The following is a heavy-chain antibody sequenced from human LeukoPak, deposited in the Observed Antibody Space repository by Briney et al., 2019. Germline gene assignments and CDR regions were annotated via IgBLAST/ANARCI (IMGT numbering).Heavy chain of an antibody. CDR2: IIPIFGTA. D-gene: IGHD5-24*01. V-gene: IGHV1-69*01. CDR3: ARGTGYKYNWFDP. Sequence: GSSVKVSCKASGGTFISYAISWVRQAPGQGREWMGGIIPIFGTANYAQKFQGRVTITADESTSTAYMELSSLRSEDTAVYYCARGTGYKYNWFDPWGQGTLVTVSS. CDR1: GGTFISYA. J-gene: IGHJ5*02.